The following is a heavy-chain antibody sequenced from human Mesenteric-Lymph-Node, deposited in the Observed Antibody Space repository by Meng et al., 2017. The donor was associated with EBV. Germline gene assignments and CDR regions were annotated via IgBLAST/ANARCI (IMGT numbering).Heavy chain of an antibody. D-gene: IGHD3-22*01. CDR2: INPSGGST. CDR1: GYTYTSYY. J-gene: IGHJ4*02. Sequence: QVGLVQSGAEVKKPRGSGMVYGKSPGYTYTSYYMLWVRQAPGQGLEWMGKINPSGGSTSYAQKFQGRVTMPRDTSTSTVYMELSSLRSEDTALYYCARDRYYDSSGPHYWGQGTLVTVSS. V-gene: IGHV1-46*01. CDR3: ARDRYYDSSGPHY.